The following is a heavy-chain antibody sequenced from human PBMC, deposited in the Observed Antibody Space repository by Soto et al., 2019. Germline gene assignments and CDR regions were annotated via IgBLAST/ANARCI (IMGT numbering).Heavy chain of an antibody. CDR1: GYTFSSYG. CDR3: ASHYESSGLRGKYGMDV. V-gene: IGHV1-18*01. D-gene: IGHD3-22*01. Sequence: QVQLVQSGAEVKKPGASVKVSCKASGYTFSSYGFSWVRQAPGQGLEWMGWISAYNGNTNYAQKLQGRVTMTTDTSTSTAYMELRSPRSDDTAVYYCASHYESSGLRGKYGMDVWGQGTTVTVSS. CDR2: ISAYNGNT. J-gene: IGHJ6*02.